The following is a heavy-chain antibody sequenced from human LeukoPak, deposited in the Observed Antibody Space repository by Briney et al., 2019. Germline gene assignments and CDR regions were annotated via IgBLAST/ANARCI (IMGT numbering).Heavy chain of an antibody. J-gene: IGHJ4*02. CDR3: AKTGVGYCTGGSCSAADY. CDR1: GFTFSSYA. CDR2: ISGSGGST. Sequence: GGSLRLSCAASGFTFSSYAMSWVRQAPGKGLEWVSAISGSGGSTNYADSVKGRFTISRDNSKNPLYLQMNSLRAEDTAVFYCAKTGVGYCTGGSCSAADYWGQGTLVTVSS. V-gene: IGHV3-23*01. D-gene: IGHD2-15*01.